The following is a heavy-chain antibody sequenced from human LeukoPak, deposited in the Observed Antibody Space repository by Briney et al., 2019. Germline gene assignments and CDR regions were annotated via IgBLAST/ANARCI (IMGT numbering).Heavy chain of an antibody. V-gene: IGHV4-59*01. CDR1: GGSISSYY. CDR3: ARRRAGRDWFDP. D-gene: IGHD6-19*01. J-gene: IGHJ5*02. Sequence: SETLSLTCTVSGGSISSYYWSWIRKPPGKGLEWIGYIYYSGSTNYNPSLKRRVTISVDTSKNQFSLKLSSVTAADTAVYYCARRRAGRDWFDPWGQATLVTVSS. CDR2: IYYSGST.